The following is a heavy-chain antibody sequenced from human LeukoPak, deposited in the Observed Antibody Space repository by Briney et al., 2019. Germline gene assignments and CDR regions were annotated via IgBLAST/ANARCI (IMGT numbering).Heavy chain of an antibody. V-gene: IGHV3-9*03. J-gene: IGHJ4*02. Sequence: GRSLRLSCAASGFTFDDYAMHWVRQAPGKGLEWVSGISWNSDSIVYADSVKGRFTISRDNAKNSLYLQMNSLRSEDMALYYCVKDKTDFWSGYFDYWGQGTLVTVSS. CDR3: VKDKTDFWSGYFDY. CDR1: GFTFDDYA. D-gene: IGHD3-3*01. CDR2: ISWNSDSI.